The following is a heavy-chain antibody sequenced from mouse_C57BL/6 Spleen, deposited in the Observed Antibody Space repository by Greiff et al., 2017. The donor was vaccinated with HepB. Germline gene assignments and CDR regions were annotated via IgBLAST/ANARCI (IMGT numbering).Heavy chain of an antibody. CDR1: GFTFSSYA. D-gene: IGHD2-5*01. J-gene: IGHJ4*01. CDR2: ISDGGSYT. Sequence: EVMLVESGGGLVKPGGSLKLSCAASGFTFSSYAMSWVRQTPEKRLEWVATISDGGSYTYYPDNVKGRLTISRDNAKNNLYLQMSHLKSEDTAMYYCAREDSNYGGYAMDYWGQGTSVTVSS. CDR3: AREDSNYGGYAMDY. V-gene: IGHV5-4*01.